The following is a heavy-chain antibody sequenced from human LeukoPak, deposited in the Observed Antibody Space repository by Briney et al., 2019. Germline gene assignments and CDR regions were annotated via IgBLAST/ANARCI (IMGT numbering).Heavy chain of an antibody. CDR1: GFTVSSNY. CDR2: ISSGSSTK. CDR3: ARPPGDY. V-gene: IGHV3-48*01. Sequence: GGSLRLSCAVSGFTVSSNYMDWVRQAPGKGLEWVSYISSGSSTKYYADSVKGRFTISRDNAKNSLYLQMNSLRAEDTAVYYCARPPGDYWGQGTLVTVSS. J-gene: IGHJ4*02.